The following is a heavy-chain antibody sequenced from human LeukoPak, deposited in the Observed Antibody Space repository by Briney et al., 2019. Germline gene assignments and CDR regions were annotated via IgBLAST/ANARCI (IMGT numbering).Heavy chain of an antibody. D-gene: IGHD6-19*01. V-gene: IGHV3-23*01. CDR3: AKTGAVAPLNWCDP. CDR1: GFTFSNYS. Sequence: PGGSLRLSCAASGFTFSNYSMSWVRQAPGKGLEWVSTISGSGGSTYYADSVKGRFTISRDTSKNTLYLQMNSLRAEDTAVYYCAKTGAVAPLNWCDPWGQGTLVTVSS. J-gene: IGHJ5*02. CDR2: ISGSGGST.